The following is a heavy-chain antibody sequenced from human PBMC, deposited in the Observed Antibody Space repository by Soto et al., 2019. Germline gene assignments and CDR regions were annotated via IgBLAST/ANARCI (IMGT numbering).Heavy chain of an antibody. J-gene: IGHJ4*02. CDR2: ISGSGSST. V-gene: IGHV3-23*01. D-gene: IGHD3-9*01. Sequence: GGSLRLSCAASGFTFSGYAMSWVRQAPGKGLAWVSTISGSGSSTHYADSVKGRFTISRDNSKNTLYLQMNSLTAEDAAVYYCAKGVALTGYLYYFDCWGQGTLVTVSS. CDR3: AKGVALTGYLYYFDC. CDR1: GFTFSGYA.